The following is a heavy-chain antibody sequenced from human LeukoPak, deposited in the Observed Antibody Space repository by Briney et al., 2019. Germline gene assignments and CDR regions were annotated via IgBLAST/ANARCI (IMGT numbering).Heavy chain of an antibody. Sequence: SEALSLTCTVSGGSFSSYYWSWIRQPAGKGLEWIGRIYTSGSTNYNSSLKSRVTMSVDTSKNQVSLKLSSVTAADTAVYYCATGDGYNSFDYWGQGTLVTVSS. CDR3: ATGDGYNSFDY. J-gene: IGHJ4*02. CDR1: GGSFSSYY. CDR2: IYTSGST. V-gene: IGHV4-4*07. D-gene: IGHD5-24*01.